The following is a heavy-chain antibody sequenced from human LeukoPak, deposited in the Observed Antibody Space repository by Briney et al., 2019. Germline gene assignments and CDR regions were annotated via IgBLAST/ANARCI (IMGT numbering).Heavy chain of an antibody. CDR3: ARDLRFGELSFLPFDY. CDR2: INAGNGNT. CDR1: GYTFTSHG. Sequence: ASVKVSCKASGYTFTSHGISWVRQAPGQGLEWMGWINAGNGNTKYSQEFQGRVTITRDMSTSTVYMEVSSLRSEDTAVYYCARDLRFGELSFLPFDYWGQGTLVTVSS. J-gene: IGHJ4*02. D-gene: IGHD3-10*01. V-gene: IGHV1-18*01.